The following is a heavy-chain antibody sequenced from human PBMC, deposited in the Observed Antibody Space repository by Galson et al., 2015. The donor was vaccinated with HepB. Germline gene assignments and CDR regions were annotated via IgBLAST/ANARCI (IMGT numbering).Heavy chain of an antibody. Sequence: SETLSLTCSVSHGSINNYYWSWIRRSPGKRPEWIGYIRYTGDTTYNPSLGYRVGMSVDTSKNQFSLKLSSVTAADTAVYYCARDTHKINDAFDIWGQGTMVTVSS. CDR3: ARDTHKINDAFDI. V-gene: IGHV4-59*12. J-gene: IGHJ3*02. CDR2: IRYTGDT. CDR1: HGSINNYY.